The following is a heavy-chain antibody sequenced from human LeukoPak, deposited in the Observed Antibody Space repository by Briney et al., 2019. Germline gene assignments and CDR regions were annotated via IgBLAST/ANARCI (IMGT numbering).Heavy chain of an antibody. Sequence: GGSLRLSCAASGFTFSRYWMHWVRQAPGKGLVWVSRINSDGSSTNYADSVKGRFIISRDNAKNTLYLQMNSLRAEDTAVYYCASDLKWELLQPFDYWGQGTLVTVS. D-gene: IGHD1-26*01. CDR1: GFTFSRYW. J-gene: IGHJ4*02. CDR2: INSDGSST. CDR3: ASDLKWELLQPFDY. V-gene: IGHV3-74*01.